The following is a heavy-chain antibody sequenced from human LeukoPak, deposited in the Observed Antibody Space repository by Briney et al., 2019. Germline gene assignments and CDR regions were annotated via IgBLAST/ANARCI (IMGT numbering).Heavy chain of an antibody. D-gene: IGHD5-24*01. J-gene: IGHJ4*02. V-gene: IGHV3-73*01. CDR2: IRSKANSYAT. CDR1: GFTFSGSA. CDR3: AKPQWLSGDYFDY. Sequence: GGSLKLSCAASGFTFSGSAMHWARQASGKGLEWVGRIRSKANSYATAYAASVKGRFTISRDNSKNTLYLQMNSLRAEDTAVYYCAKPQWLSGDYFDYWGQGTLVTVSS.